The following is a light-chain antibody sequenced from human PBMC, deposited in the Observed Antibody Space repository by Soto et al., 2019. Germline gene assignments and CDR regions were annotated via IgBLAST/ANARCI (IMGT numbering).Light chain of an antibody. CDR3: QQSSRTPRT. J-gene: IGKJ1*01. CDR2: AAS. CDR1: QTMNSY. Sequence: DIQPAPSPSCLSAAIGDRVIITCRASQTMNSYLNCNQQNPGKVPRLLIYAASTLESGVSSKFIGSGSGTDFTLTISSLRPEDFGTYYCQQSSRTPRTFGQGTKVDIK. V-gene: IGKV1-39*01.